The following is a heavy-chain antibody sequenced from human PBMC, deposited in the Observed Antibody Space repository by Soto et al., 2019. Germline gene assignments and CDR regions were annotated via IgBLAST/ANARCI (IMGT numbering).Heavy chain of an antibody. V-gene: IGHV3-74*01. CDR1: GFTFSSYW. J-gene: IGHJ3*02. D-gene: IGHD1-7*01. CDR3: ARGAYVTGTTGDAFDI. CDR2: INRDGSST. Sequence: GGSLRLSCAASGFTFSSYWMHWVRQAPGKGLVWVSRINRDGSSTSYADSVKGRFTISRDNAKNTLYLQMNSLRAEDTAVYSGARGAYVTGTTGDAFDIWGQGTMVTVSS.